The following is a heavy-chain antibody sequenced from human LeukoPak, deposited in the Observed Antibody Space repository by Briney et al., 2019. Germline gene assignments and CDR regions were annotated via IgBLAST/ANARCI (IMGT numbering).Heavy chain of an antibody. CDR1: GGSISNENW. CDR3: AREEAWVIDY. Sequence: SETLSLTCAVSGGSISNENWWGWVRRPPGKGLEWIGEIYHSGSTNYIPSLKSRVTISVDKSKNQFSLKLNSVTAADTAVYYCAREEAWVIDYWGQGTLVTVPS. J-gene: IGHJ4*02. CDR2: IYHSGST. V-gene: IGHV4-4*02. D-gene: IGHD4-23*01.